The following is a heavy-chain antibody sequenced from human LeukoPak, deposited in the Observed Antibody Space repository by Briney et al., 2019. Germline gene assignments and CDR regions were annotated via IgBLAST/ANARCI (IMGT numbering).Heavy chain of an antibody. V-gene: IGHV3-23*01. D-gene: IGHD3-3*01. CDR1: GFTFSTYA. CDR3: ARPDYDFWSGSPGGHYMDV. J-gene: IGHJ6*03. CDR2: ISDSGGST. Sequence: GGSLRLSCAASGFTFSTYAMSWVRQAPGKGLEWVSAISDSGGSTYYAGSVKGRFTISRDNSKNTLYLQMDSLRAEDTAVYYCARPDYDFWSGSPGGHYMDVWGKGTTVTVSS.